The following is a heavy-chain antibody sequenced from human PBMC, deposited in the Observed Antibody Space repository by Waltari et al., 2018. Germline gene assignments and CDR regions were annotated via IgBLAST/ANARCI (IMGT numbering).Heavy chain of an antibody. V-gene: IGHV4-59*08. D-gene: IGHD3-10*01. Sequence: QVQLQESGPGLVKPSETLSLTCTVYGGSISSHYWSWIRQPPGKALEWIGYMYYTGSSSYNPSLKSRVIISVDTSKNQFSLKLSSVTAADTAVYYCARGPYGSGAYWGQGTLVTVSS. CDR2: MYYTGSS. CDR3: ARGPYGSGAY. CDR1: GGSISSHY. J-gene: IGHJ4*02.